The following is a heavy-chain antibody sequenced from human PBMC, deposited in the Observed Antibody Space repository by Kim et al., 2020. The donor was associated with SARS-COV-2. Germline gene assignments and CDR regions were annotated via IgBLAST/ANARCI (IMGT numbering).Heavy chain of an antibody. V-gene: IGHV4-39*01. CDR3: ARQQNEAAALTHY. D-gene: IGHD6-25*01. Sequence: SETLSLTCTVSGGSISSSSYYWGWIRQPPGKGLEWIGSIYYSGSTYYNPSLKSRVTISVDTSKNQFSLKLSSVTAADTAVYYCARQQNEAAALTHYWGQGTLVTVSS. CDR1: GGSISSSSYY. J-gene: IGHJ4*02. CDR2: IYYSGST.